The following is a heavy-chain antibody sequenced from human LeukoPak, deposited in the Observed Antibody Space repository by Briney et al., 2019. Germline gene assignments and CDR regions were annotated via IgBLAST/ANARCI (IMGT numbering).Heavy chain of an antibody. Sequence: GGSLRLSCAASGFTFSSYSMNWVRQAPGRGLEWVSSISSTTSYIYYADSVRGRFTISRDNAKNSLYLQMNSLRAEDTAVYYCARDGLHTAHFDYWGQGTLVTVSS. D-gene: IGHD5-18*01. CDR2: ISSTTSYI. CDR3: ARDGLHTAHFDY. J-gene: IGHJ4*02. V-gene: IGHV3-21*01. CDR1: GFTFSSYS.